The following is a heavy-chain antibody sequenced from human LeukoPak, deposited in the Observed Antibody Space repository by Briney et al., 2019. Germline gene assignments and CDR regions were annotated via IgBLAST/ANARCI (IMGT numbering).Heavy chain of an antibody. CDR2: IYYRGTT. J-gene: IGHJ4*02. CDR1: GDSIDSYY. V-gene: IGHV4-59*12. Sequence: KSSETLSLTCTVSGDSIDSYYWSWIRQSPGKGLEWIGYIYYRGTTSYNPFLKSRVTISVDTSKNQFSLKLNSVTAADTAVYYCARLPRYGGYDHFDYWGQGILVIVSS. D-gene: IGHD5-12*01. CDR3: ARLPRYGGYDHFDY.